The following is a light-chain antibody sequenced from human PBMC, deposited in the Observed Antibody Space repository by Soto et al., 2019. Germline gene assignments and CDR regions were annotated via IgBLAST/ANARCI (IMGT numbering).Light chain of an antibody. Sequence: EIVLTQSPATLSVSPGERATLSCRASQSVSSNLAWYQQKPGQAPRLLIYGASSRATGIPDRFSGSGSGTDFTLTISRLEPEDFAAYYCQQYGSSPPRITFGQGTRLEIK. CDR2: GAS. V-gene: IGKV3-20*01. J-gene: IGKJ5*01. CDR3: QQYGSSPPRIT. CDR1: QSVSSN.